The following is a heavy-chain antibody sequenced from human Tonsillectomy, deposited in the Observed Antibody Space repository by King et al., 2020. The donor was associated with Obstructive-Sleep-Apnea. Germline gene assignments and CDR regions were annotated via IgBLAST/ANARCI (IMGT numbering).Heavy chain of an antibody. CDR3: ARVPYYYGSVLGAFDI. CDR2: ISSSSTTI. V-gene: IGHV3-48*04. Sequence: VQLVESGGGLVQPGGSLRLSCAAFGFTFSSHNMNWVRQAPGKGLEWVSYISSSSTTIYYTDSVKGRFTISRDNAKNSLYLQMNSLRAEDTAVYYSARVPYYYGSVLGAFDIWGQGTVVTVSS. CDR1: GFTFSSHN. J-gene: IGHJ3*02. D-gene: IGHD3-10*01.